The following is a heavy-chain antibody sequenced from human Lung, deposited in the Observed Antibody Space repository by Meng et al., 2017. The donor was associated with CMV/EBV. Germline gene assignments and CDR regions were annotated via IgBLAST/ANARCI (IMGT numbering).Heavy chain of an antibody. CDR2: IYPGDSDV. J-gene: IGHJ4*02. V-gene: IGHV5-51*01. CDR3: ARQDWTYGHRAYYFDY. CDR1: FYIFNIYW. Sequence: GESXNIXXXXXFYIFNIYWIGWVRQKPGKGLEWMGIIYPGDSDVRYSPSFQGQVTISADKSTNTAYLQWSGLRASDTAMYYCARQDWTYGHRAYYFDYWGQGTXVTVSS. D-gene: IGHD3/OR15-3a*01.